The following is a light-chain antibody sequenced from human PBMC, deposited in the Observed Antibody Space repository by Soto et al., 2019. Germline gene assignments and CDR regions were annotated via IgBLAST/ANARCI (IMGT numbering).Light chain of an antibody. V-gene: IGKV3-20*01. CDR3: QQYGSSPLT. CDR1: QRITSTF. Sequence: DIVLTQSPDPLSLSPGERATLSCMXSQRITSTFLAWYQQKPGQAPRLLIYGASSRATGIPDRFTGSGSGTDFTLTISRLEPEDVAVYYCQQYGSSPLTFGGGTKVDIK. CDR2: GAS. J-gene: IGKJ4*01.